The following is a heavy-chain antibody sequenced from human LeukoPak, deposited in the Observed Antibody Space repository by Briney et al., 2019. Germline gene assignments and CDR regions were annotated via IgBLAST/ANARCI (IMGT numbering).Heavy chain of an antibody. CDR3: ARALSADKRGVLKTNWFDP. Sequence: PSETLSLTCTVSGGSISSSSYYWGWIRQPPGKGLEWFGSIYYSGSTYYNPSLKSRVTISVDTSKSQFSLKLGSVTAADTAVYYCARALSADKRGVLKTNWFDPWGQGTLVTVSS. CDR1: GGSISSSSYY. V-gene: IGHV4-39*07. D-gene: IGHD1-1*01. J-gene: IGHJ5*02. CDR2: IYYSGST.